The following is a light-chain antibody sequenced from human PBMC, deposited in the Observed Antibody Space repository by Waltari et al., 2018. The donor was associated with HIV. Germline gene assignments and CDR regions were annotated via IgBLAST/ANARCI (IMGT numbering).Light chain of an antibody. CDR2: VAS. V-gene: IGKV3-20*01. J-gene: IGKJ3*01. Sequence: EIVLTQSPGTLSLSPGDRATLSCRASQSVSSAYLAWYQQKPGQAPRLLIYVASNSATGIPDRFSGSGSGTDFTLTISRLEPEDVAVYYCQQYGSSPVTFGPGTKLDIK. CDR3: QQYGSSPVT. CDR1: QSVSSAY.